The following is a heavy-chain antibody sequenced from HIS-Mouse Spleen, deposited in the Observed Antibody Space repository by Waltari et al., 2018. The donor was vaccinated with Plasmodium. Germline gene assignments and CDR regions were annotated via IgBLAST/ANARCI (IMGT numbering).Heavy chain of an antibody. CDR1: GGSFSGYY. V-gene: IGHV4-34*01. Sequence: QVQLQQWGAGLLKPPEPPSLTCAVYGGSFSGYYWSWIRHPPGKGLEWIGEINHSGSTNYNPSLKSRVTISVDTSKNQFSLKLSSVTAADTAVYYCATSNDIWGQGTMVTVSS. CDR3: ATSNDI. CDR2: INHSGST. J-gene: IGHJ3*02. D-gene: IGHD7-27*01.